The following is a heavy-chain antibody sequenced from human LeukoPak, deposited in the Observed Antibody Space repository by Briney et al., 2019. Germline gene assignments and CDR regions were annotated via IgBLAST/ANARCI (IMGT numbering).Heavy chain of an antibody. CDR2: ISSNGGIT. J-gene: IGHJ4*02. CDR1: RFTFNTYA. CDR3: AAVKRDCSGGSCYSYDY. D-gene: IGHD2-15*01. V-gene: IGHV3-23*01. Sequence: GGSLRLSCVASRFTFNTYAVNLVRQAPGKGLEWVSAISSNGGITYYADSVRGRFTISRDNSKNTVFLQMNSLRAEDTAVYYCAAVKRDCSGGSCYSYDYWGQGTLVTVSS.